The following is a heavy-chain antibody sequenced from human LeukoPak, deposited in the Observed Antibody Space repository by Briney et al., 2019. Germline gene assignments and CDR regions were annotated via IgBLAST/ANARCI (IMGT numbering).Heavy chain of an antibody. J-gene: IGHJ6*03. V-gene: IGHV3-30*18. CDR1: GFTFSSYG. CDR2: ISYDGSNK. D-gene: IGHD1-26*01. Sequence: GGSLRLSCAASGFTFSSYGMHWVRQAPGKGLEWVAVISYDGSNKYYADSVKGRFTISRDNSKNTLYLQMNSLRAEDTAVYYCAKRSTAWELHPFYMDVWGKGTTVTVSS. CDR3: AKRSTAWELHPFYMDV.